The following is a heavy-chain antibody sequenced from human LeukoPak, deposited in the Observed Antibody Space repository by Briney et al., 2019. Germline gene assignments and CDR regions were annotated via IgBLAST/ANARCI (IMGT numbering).Heavy chain of an antibody. Sequence: GSLRLSCAASGFTFSSYGMHWVRQAPGKGLEWVSFIYSDNTHYSDSVKGRFTISRDNSKNTLYLQMNSLRAEDTAVYYCARRAGAYSHPYDYWGQGTLVTVSS. J-gene: IGHJ4*02. D-gene: IGHD4/OR15-4a*01. CDR3: ARRAGAYSHPYDY. V-gene: IGHV3-53*01. CDR2: IYSDNT. CDR1: GFTFSSYG.